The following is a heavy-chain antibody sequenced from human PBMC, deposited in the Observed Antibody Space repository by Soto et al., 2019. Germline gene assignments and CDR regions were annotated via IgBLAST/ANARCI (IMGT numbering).Heavy chain of an antibody. Sequence: ASVKVSCKASGSTFTDSSLHWVRQAPRQGLEWMGWINLNSGDTNYAQKFQGRVTMTRDTSFSTAYMELSSLRSDDTAVYYCATRYSYVHFWGQGTSVTVSS. CDR3: ATRYSYVHF. CDR2: INLNSGDT. J-gene: IGHJ4*02. D-gene: IGHD5-18*01. CDR1: GSTFTDSS. V-gene: IGHV1-2*02.